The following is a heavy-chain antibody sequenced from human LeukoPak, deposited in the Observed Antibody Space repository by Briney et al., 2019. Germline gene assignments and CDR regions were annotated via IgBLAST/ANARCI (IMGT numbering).Heavy chain of an antibody. CDR3: ARRSGSGYYYFDY. CDR1: GGSISSSSYY. CDR2: IYYSGST. Sequence: PSETLSLTCTVSGGSISSSSYYWGWIRQPPGKGLEWIGSIYYSGSTYYNPSPKSRVTISVDTSKNQFSLKLNSVTAADTAVYYCARRSGSGYYYFDYWGQGTLVTVSS. D-gene: IGHD3-10*01. V-gene: IGHV4-39*07. J-gene: IGHJ4*02.